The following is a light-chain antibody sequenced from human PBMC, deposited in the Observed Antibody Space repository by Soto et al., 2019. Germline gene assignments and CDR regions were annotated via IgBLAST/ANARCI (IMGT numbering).Light chain of an antibody. Sequence: DIQMTQSPSTLSASVGDRVTITCRASQFISSWLAWYQQKPGNAPKLLIYKASSLESGVPSRFSGSGSGTEFTLTVSSLQPDDFATYYCQQYNDYPWTFGQGTKVEIK. CDR2: KAS. V-gene: IGKV1-5*03. J-gene: IGKJ1*01. CDR3: QQYNDYPWT. CDR1: QFISSW.